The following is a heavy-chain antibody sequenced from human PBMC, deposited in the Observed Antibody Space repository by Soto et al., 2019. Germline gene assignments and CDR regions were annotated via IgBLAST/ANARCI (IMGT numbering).Heavy chain of an antibody. D-gene: IGHD5-12*01. CDR3: ARECVATYYYDGRDV. CDR1: GYTFTSSG. CDR2: ISTYNGDT. Sequence: QVQLLQSGAAVKKPGASVKVSCKASGYTFTSSGISWVRQAPGQGPEWMEWISTYNGDTNYAQTVQGRVTMTTDTSTTTAYMELRSLRSDDTAVYDWARECVATYYYDGRDVWGQGTPVTVSS. J-gene: IGHJ6*02. V-gene: IGHV1-18*01.